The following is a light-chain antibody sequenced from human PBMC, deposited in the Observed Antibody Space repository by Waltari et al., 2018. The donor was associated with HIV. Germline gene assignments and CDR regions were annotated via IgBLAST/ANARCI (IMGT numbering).Light chain of an antibody. Sequence: IVLTQFRLHLRVTAVEPAAISDRRNQSLMHTNGHNYLDWYFHKPGQTPQVLIYMGSNRASGVPERLSGTGSGTNFTLKIIIVEAEDVGIYYCMQALLPPWTFGQGTNGE. CDR2: MGS. V-gene: IGKV2-28*01. CDR3: MQALLPPWT. J-gene: IGKJ1*01. CDR1: QSLMHTNGHNY.